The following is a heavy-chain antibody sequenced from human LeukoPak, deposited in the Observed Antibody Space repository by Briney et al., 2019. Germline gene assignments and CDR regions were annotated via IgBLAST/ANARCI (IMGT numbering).Heavy chain of an antibody. CDR1: GGSFSGHY. CDR2: INHSGST. Sequence: PSETLSLTCAVYGGSFSGHYWSWIRQPPGKGLEWIGEINHSGSTNYNPSLKSRVTISIDTSKNQFSLILSSVTAADTAVYYCARGLSDVYWGQGTLVTVSS. J-gene: IGHJ4*02. CDR3: ARGLSDVY. V-gene: IGHV4-34*01.